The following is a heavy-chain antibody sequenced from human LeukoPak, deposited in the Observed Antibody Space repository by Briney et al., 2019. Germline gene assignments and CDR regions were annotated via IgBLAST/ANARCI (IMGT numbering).Heavy chain of an antibody. D-gene: IGHD5-18*01. Sequence: GGPLRLSCAASGFTFSDYYMNWIRQAPGKGLEWVSYISSSGSTIYYADSVKGRFTISRDNAKNSLYLQMNSLRAEDTAVYYCARLGYNYGYYFDYWGQGTLVTVSS. CDR1: GFTFSDYY. CDR2: ISSSGSTI. V-gene: IGHV3-11*01. J-gene: IGHJ4*02. CDR3: ARLGYNYGYYFDY.